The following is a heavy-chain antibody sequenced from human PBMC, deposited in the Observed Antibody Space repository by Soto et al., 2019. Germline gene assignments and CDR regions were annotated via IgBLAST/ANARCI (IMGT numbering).Heavy chain of an antibody. V-gene: IGHV3-53*01. Sequence: RLSCAASGFTVSSNYMSWVRQAPGKGLEWVSVIYSGGSTYYADSVKGRFTISRDNSKNTLYLQMNSLRAEDTAVYYCAKSGYSYGYSVDYWGQGTLVTVSS. J-gene: IGHJ4*02. CDR3: AKSGYSYGYSVDY. CDR2: IYSGGST. D-gene: IGHD5-18*01. CDR1: GFTVSSNY.